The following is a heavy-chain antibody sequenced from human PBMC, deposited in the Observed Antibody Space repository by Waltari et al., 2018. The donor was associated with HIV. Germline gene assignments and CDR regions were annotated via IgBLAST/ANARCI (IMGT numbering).Heavy chain of an antibody. J-gene: IGHJ4*02. CDR1: GFHFNDCV. Sequence: QIQLVQSGAEVKKPGASVKVSCKTSGFHFNDCVIHWMRQAPGQGLQWMGSINVGNVQTRASQMFQGRVSFTRDTSETTIFREVSSLKSEDTAVYYCATGRHSSGYFYFDFWGQGTQVTVSS. V-gene: IGHV1-3*01. CDR2: INVGNVQT. D-gene: IGHD6-19*01. CDR3: ATGRHSSGYFYFDF.